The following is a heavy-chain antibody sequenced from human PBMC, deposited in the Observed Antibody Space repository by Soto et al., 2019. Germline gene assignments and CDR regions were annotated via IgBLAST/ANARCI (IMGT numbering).Heavy chain of an antibody. J-gene: IGHJ6*02. CDR3: ARDKVGYYDSSGYYRVSVPPDYYYGMDV. CDR1: GGTFSSYA. V-gene: IGHV1-69*01. Sequence: QVQLVQSGAEVKKPGSSVKVSCKASGGTFSSYAISWVRQAPGQGLEWMGGIIPIFGTANYAQKFQGRVTITADDSTSTAYMEVSSLRSEDTAVYYCARDKVGYYDSSGYYRVSVPPDYYYGMDVWGQGTTVTVSS. D-gene: IGHD3-22*01. CDR2: IIPIFGTA.